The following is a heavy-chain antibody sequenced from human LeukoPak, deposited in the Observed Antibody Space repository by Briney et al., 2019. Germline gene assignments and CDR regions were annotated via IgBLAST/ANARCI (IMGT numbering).Heavy chain of an antibody. V-gene: IGHV3-48*03. J-gene: IGHJ4*02. Sequence: GGSLRLSCAASGFTFSSYEMNWVRQAPGKGLEWVSYISSSGSTIYYADSVKGRFTISRDNPKNTLYLQMNSLRAEDTAVYYCAKNGGDSYGTGHFDYWGQGTLVTVSS. CDR1: GFTFSSYE. CDR3: AKNGGDSYGTGHFDY. D-gene: IGHD3-10*01. CDR2: ISSSGSTI.